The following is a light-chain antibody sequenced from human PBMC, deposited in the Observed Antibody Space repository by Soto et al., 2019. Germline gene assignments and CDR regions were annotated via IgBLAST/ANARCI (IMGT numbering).Light chain of an antibody. CDR3: KSYAGSNTYV. V-gene: IGLV2-8*01. J-gene: IGLJ1*01. CDR1: KSDIGVYDF. Sequence: QSALTQPPSASGSPGQSVTISCTGTKSDIGVYDFVSWYQHHPGKAPRLIIYEVVQRPSGVPDRFSGSKSGNTASLTVPGLKAADEADYFCKSYAGSNTYVFGSGSKVTVL. CDR2: EVV.